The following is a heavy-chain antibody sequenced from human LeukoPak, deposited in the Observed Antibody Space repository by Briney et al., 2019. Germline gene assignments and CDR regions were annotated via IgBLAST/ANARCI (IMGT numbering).Heavy chain of an antibody. V-gene: IGHV1-69*13. CDR2: IIPIFGTA. CDR1: GGTFSSYA. CDR3: ARVRGPLAVAGLMYDY. J-gene: IGHJ4*02. Sequence: ASVKVSCKTSGGTFSSYAISWVRQAPGQGLEWMGGIIPIFGTANYAQKFQGRVTITADESTSTAYMELSSLRSEDTAVYYCARVRGPLAVAGLMYDYWGQGTLVTVSS. D-gene: IGHD6-19*01.